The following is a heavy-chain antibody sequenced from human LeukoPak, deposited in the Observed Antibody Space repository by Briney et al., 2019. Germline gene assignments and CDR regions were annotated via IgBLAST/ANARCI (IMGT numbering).Heavy chain of an antibody. D-gene: IGHD1-26*01. CDR2: INWNGDST. J-gene: IGHJ4*02. Sequence: GSLRLSCAASGFTFDDHGMSWVRQAPGKGLEWVSSINWNGDSTGYADSVKGRFTTSRDNAKNSLYLQMHSLRVEDTALYYCAREGGGSYGFDYWGQGTLVTVSS. CDR1: GFTFDDHG. V-gene: IGHV3-20*04. CDR3: AREGGGSYGFDY.